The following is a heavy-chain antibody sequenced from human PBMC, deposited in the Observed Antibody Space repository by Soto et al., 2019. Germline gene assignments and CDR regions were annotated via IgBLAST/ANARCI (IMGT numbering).Heavy chain of an antibody. D-gene: IGHD2-2*01. Sequence: QVQLQESGPGLVKPSETLSLTCTVSGASITTYYWSWFRQPPGQGLESLGYIYHTGVTNSNPSLRGRLCISIDTAKNQFSLKLSSVTSADTAVYFCARTARVPDFWGPGILVTVSS. V-gene: IGHV4-59*01. CDR1: GASITTYY. J-gene: IGHJ4*02. CDR2: IYHTGVT. CDR3: ARTARVPDF.